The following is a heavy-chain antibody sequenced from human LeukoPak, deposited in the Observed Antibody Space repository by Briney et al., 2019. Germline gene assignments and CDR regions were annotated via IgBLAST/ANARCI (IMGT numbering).Heavy chain of an antibody. CDR1: GGSISGGGYY. V-gene: IGHV4-31*03. CDR3: ARRRPGNYYFDY. CDR2: IYYSGST. Sequence: SQTLSLTCTVSGGSISGGGYYWSWIRQHPGKGLEWIGYIYYSGSTYYNPSLKSRVTILVDTSQNQFSLRLSSVTAADTAVYYCARRRPGNYYFDYWGQGTLVTVSS. D-gene: IGHD1-1*01. J-gene: IGHJ4*02.